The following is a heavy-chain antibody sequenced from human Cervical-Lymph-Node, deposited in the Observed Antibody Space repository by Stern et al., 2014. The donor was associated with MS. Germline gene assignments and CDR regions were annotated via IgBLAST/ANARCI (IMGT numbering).Heavy chain of an antibody. V-gene: IGHV4-59*08. Sequence: VQLVQSGPGLVKPSETLSLTCSVSGGSISTFYWTWIRQAPGKGLEWIGFVYHTGLTNYNPSLRSRATVSLDSPKNQFSLRVPSVTAADTAVYFCVRQSDRGFDYWGQGTLVTVSS. J-gene: IGHJ4*02. CDR1: GGSISTFY. CDR3: VRQSDRGFDY. D-gene: IGHD3-10*01. CDR2: VYHTGLT.